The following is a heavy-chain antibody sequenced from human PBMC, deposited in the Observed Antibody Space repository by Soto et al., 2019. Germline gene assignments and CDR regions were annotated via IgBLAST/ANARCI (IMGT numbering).Heavy chain of an antibody. J-gene: IGHJ6*02. CDR1: GGTFNSYA. Sequence: QVQLVQSGAEVKKPGSSVKVSCKASGGTFNSYAISWVRQAPGQGLEWMGGIIPIFGTADYAQKFQGRITITADESXSTXYMELSSLRSEDTAVYYCASHWGQAKRYYYYGMDVWGQGTTVTVSS. V-gene: IGHV1-69*12. D-gene: IGHD7-27*01. CDR2: IIPIFGTA. CDR3: ASHWGQAKRYYYYGMDV.